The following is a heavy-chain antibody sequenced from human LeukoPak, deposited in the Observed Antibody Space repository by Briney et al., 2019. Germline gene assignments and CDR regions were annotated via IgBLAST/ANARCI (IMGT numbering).Heavy chain of an antibody. V-gene: IGHV1-69*13. CDR3: ASRMLYWAFDI. CDR2: IIPIFGTA. CDR1: GGTFSSYA. J-gene: IGHJ3*02. Sequence: SVKVSCKASGGTFSSYAISSVRQAPGQGLEWMGGIIPIFGTANYAQKFQGRVTITADESTSTAYMELSSLRSEDTAVYYCASRMLYWAFDIWGQGTMVTVSS. D-gene: IGHD2-8*01.